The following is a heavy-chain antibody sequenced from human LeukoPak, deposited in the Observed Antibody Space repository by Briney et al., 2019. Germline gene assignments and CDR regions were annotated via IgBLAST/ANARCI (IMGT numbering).Heavy chain of an antibody. CDR1: GGSFNNYA. CDR3: ARGFSGYDFTNWFDS. Sequence: SVKVSCKASGGSFNNYAFTWVRQAPGQGLEWMGGIIPMFGTPKYAQEFQGRVTITTDGSTSTAYMELSSLTSEDTAMYYCARGFSGYDFTNWFDSWGQGTLVAVSS. CDR2: IIPMFGTP. D-gene: IGHD5-12*01. V-gene: IGHV1-69*05. J-gene: IGHJ5*01.